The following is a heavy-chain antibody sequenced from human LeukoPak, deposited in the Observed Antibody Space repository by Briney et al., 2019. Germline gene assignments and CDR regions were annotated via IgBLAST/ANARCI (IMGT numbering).Heavy chain of an antibody. V-gene: IGHV3-48*03. CDR3: ARNWANRYFDY. J-gene: IGHJ4*02. CDR1: GFTFSTFA. CDR2: ISSSGDTI. D-gene: IGHD2-8*01. Sequence: GGSLRLSCAASGFTFSTFAMIWVRQAPGKGLEWISYISSSGDTIYYADSVKGRFTISRDNAKNSLYLQMNSLRAEDTALYYCARNWANRYFDYWGQGTLVTVSS.